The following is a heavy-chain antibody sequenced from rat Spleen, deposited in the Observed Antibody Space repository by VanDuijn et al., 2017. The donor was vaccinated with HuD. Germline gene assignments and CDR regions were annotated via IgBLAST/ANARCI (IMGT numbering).Heavy chain of an antibody. Sequence: EVQLVESGGGLVQPGRSLKLSCAASGFTFSNYGMAWIRQAPGKGLEWVASITNTGGSTYYPDSVKGRFTISRDNAKSTLYLQMDSLRSEDTATYYCTTGVYSLDYWGQGVMVTVSS. CDR3: TTGVYSLDY. D-gene: IGHD1-1*01. CDR2: ITNTGGST. CDR1: GFTFSNYG. J-gene: IGHJ2*01. V-gene: IGHV5-31*01.